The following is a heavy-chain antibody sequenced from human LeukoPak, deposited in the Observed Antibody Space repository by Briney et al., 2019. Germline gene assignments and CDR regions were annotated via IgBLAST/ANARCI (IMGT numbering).Heavy chain of an antibody. CDR3: ARGRNIVVVPAALADAFDI. J-gene: IGHJ3*02. D-gene: IGHD2-2*01. CDR1: GGSISSGDYY. CDR2: IYYSGST. V-gene: IGHV4-30-4*01. Sequence: SETLSLTCTVSGGSISSGDYYWSWIRQPPGKGLEWIGYIYYSGSTYYNPSLRSRVTISVDTSKNQYSLKLSSATAAHPAVYYCARGRNIVVVPAALADAFDIWGQGTMVTVSS.